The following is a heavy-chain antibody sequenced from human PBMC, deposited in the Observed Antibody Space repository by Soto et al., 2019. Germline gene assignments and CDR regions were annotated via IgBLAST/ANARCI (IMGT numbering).Heavy chain of an antibody. V-gene: IGHV3-53*01. CDR1: GFTVSSNY. CDR2: IYSGGST. D-gene: IGHD1-26*01. J-gene: IGHJ4*02. Sequence: GSLSLSCTASGFTVSSNYMSWVRQDPGKGLEWVSVIYSGGSTYYADSVKGRFTISRDNSKNTLYLQMNSLRAEDTAVYYCAREVVGVTGYYFDYWGQGTLVTVSS. CDR3: AREVVGVTGYYFDY.